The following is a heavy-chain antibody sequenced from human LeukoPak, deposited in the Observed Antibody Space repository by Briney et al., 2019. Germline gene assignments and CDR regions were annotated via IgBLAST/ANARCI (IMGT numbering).Heavy chain of an antibody. J-gene: IGHJ5*02. V-gene: IGHV5-51*01. CDR1: GYSFTSYW. D-gene: IGHD3-10*01. Sequence: GESLKISCKGSGYSFTSYWIGWVCQMPGKGLQWMGIISPGDSATTYTPSFQGQVTISPDKSISTAYLQWSSLKASDPAMYSCARHRSMVRGVIQGWFDPWGQGTLVTVSS. CDR2: ISPGDSAT. CDR3: ARHRSMVRGVIQGWFDP.